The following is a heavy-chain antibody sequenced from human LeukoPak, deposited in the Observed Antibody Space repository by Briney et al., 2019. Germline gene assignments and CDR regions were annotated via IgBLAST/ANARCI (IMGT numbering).Heavy chain of an antibody. V-gene: IGHV3-21*01. CDR3: ASGSAYDFWSGYYYFDY. Sequence: GGSLRLSCAASGFTFSSYAMTWVRQAPGKGLEWVSSISSSSSYIYYADSVKGRFTISGDNAKNSLYLQMNSLRAEDTAVYYCASGSAYDFWSGYYYFDYWGQGTLVTVSS. CDR2: ISSSSSYI. J-gene: IGHJ4*02. CDR1: GFTFSSYA. D-gene: IGHD3-3*01.